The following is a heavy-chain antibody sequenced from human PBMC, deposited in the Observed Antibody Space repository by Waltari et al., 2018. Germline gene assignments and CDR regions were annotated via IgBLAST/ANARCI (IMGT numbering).Heavy chain of an antibody. Sequence: EVQLEESGGGLVQPGGSLRRSCVASGFTFSSPGMHWVGQAPGKGLVWVARTNCNGSSTSYEDSGKGRFTISRDNAKNTLYLQMNSLRAEDTAVYYCARDLQHGDFGRVRDYWGQGTLVTVSS. D-gene: IGHD4-17*01. J-gene: IGHJ4*02. CDR2: TNCNGSST. V-gene: IGHV3-74*01. CDR3: ARDLQHGDFGRVRDY. CDR1: GFTFSSPG.